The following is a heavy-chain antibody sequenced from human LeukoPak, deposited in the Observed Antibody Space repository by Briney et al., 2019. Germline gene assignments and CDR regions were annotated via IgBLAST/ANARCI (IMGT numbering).Heavy chain of an antibody. CDR2: SSGSGGST. J-gene: IGHJ3*02. CDR1: GFTFGSYA. V-gene: IGHV3-23*01. CDR3: AKDLRHRYSSSWSDAFDI. D-gene: IGHD6-13*01. Sequence: GGSLRLSCAASGFTFGSYAMSLVRQAPGKGLEWVSASSGSGGSTYYADSVKGRFTISRDNSKNTLYLQMNSLRAEDTAVYYCAKDLRHRYSSSWSDAFDIWGQGTMVTVSS.